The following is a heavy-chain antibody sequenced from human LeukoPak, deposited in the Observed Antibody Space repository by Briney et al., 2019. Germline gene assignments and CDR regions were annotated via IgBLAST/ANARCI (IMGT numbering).Heavy chain of an antibody. CDR1: GFTFSSYS. CDR2: ISSSSSYI. Sequence: GGSLTLTCAASGFTFSSYSRNWVRQAPGRGLEWVASISSSSSYIYYPASVKGRVTISRDKAKNSLYLQMNCLRAEDTAVYYCARDGVTMIVVVSYWYFDLWGRGTLVTVSS. CDR3: ARDGVTMIVVVSYWYFDL. V-gene: IGHV3-21*01. D-gene: IGHD3-22*01. J-gene: IGHJ2*01.